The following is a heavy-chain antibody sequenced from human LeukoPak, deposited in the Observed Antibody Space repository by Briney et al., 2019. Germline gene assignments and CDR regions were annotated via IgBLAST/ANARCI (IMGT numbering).Heavy chain of an antibody. J-gene: IGHJ6*02. CDR2: INPNSGGT. D-gene: IGHD5-18*01. CDR1: GYTFTGYY. CDR3: ARAGYSYGYYYYYGMDV. V-gene: IGHV1-2*02. Sequence: ASVKVSCKASGYTFTGYYMHWVRQAPGQGLEWMGWINPNSGGTNYAQKFQGRVTMTRDTSISTAYMGLSRLRSDDTAVYYCARAGYSYGYYYYYGMDVWGQGTTVTVSS.